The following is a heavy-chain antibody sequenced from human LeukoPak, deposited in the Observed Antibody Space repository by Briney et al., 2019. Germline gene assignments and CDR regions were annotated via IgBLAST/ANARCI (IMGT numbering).Heavy chain of an antibody. J-gene: IGHJ4*02. D-gene: IGHD3-22*01. CDR3: ARGDDSGYYDYFDY. Sequence: GGSLRLSCAASGFTVDSNYLSWVRQAPGKGLEWGSTIYTGGNTYYAASVKGRFTISRDFSKNTVFLHMNSLRAEDTAMYYCARGDDSGYYDYFDYWGQGALVTVSS. V-gene: IGHV3-53*01. CDR1: GFTVDSNY. CDR2: IYTGGNT.